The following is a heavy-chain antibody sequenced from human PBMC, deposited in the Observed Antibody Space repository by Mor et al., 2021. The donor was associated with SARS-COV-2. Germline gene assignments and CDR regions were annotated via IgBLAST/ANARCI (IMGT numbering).Heavy chain of an antibody. Sequence: RHAQKFQGRVTMTKDTSTSTVYMELSSLRSEDTAVYYCAREMGTTYYVDYWGQGTLV. CDR3: AREMGTTYYVDY. D-gene: IGHD1-26*01. J-gene: IGHJ4*02. V-gene: IGHV1-46*01.